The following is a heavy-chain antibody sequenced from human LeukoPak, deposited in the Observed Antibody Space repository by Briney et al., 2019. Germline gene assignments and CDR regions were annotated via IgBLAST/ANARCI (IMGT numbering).Heavy chain of an antibody. CDR2: IKEDGSQK. CDR3: ARGRWSGGGYYFDY. D-gene: IGHD3-10*01. J-gene: IGHJ4*02. CDR1: GFTFSSRS. Sequence: GGSLRLSCAASGFTFSSRSMNWVRQAPGKGLEWVANIKEDGSQKSYVDSVKGRFTISRDNAKNSLYLQMDSLRAEDTAVYYCARGRWSGGGYYFDYWGQGTLVTVSS. V-gene: IGHV3-7*05.